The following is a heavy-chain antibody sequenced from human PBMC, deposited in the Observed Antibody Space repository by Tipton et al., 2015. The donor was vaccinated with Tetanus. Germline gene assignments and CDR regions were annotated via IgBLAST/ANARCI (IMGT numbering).Heavy chain of an antibody. Sequence: TLSLTCTVSGGSISDKKYYWGWIRQPPGKGLEWIASIYFEGSTYYSPSLESRVTIAVDTSQNVFSLRLTAVTAADTAVYYCARSTSVGSSLPLTPLFDFWGQGTLVTVAS. CDR3: ARSTSVGSSLPLTPLFDF. CDR1: GGSISDKKYY. D-gene: IGHD1-14*01. J-gene: IGHJ5*01. V-gene: IGHV4-39*02. CDR2: IYFEGST.